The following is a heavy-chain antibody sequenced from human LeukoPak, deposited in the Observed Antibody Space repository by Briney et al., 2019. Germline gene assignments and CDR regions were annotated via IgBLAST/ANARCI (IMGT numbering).Heavy chain of an antibody. V-gene: IGHV4-39*07. CDR3: ARQSRYYDSSAPFDY. D-gene: IGHD3-22*01. Sequence: SETLSLTCTVSGGSISSSSYYWGWIRQPPGKGLEWIGSIYYSGSTYYNPSLKSRVTISVDTSKNQFSLKLSSVTAADTAVYYCARQSRYYDSSAPFDYWGQGTLVTVSS. CDR1: GGSISSSSYY. J-gene: IGHJ4*02. CDR2: IYYSGST.